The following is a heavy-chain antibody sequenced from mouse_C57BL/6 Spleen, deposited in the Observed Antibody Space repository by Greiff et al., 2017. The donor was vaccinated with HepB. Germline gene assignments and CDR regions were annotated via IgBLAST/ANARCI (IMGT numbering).Heavy chain of an antibody. CDR2: ISDGGSYT. D-gene: IGHD2-4*01. V-gene: IGHV5-4*01. J-gene: IGHJ4*01. Sequence: EVQLVESGGGLVKPGGSLKLSCAASGFTFSSYAMSWVRQTPEKRLEWVATISDGGSYTYYPDNVKGRFTISRDNAKNNLYLQMSHLKSEDTAMYYCAREGYDYGAMDDWGQGTSVTVSS. CDR3: AREGYDYGAMDD. CDR1: GFTFSSYA.